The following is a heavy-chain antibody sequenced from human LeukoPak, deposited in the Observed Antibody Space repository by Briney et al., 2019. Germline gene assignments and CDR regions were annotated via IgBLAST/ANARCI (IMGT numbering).Heavy chain of an antibody. CDR3: ARYCSSTSCYYTFDP. CDR2: INHSGST. V-gene: IGHV4-34*01. CDR1: GGSFSGYY. J-gene: IGHJ5*02. Sequence: SETLSLTCAVYGGSFSGYYWSWIRQPPGKGLEWIGEINHSGSTNYNPSLKSRVTISVDTSKNQFSLKLSSMTAADTAVYYCARYCSSTSCYYTFDPWGQGTLVTVSS. D-gene: IGHD2-2*01.